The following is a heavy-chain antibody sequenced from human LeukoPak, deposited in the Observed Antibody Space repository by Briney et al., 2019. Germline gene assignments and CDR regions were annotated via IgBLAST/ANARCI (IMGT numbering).Heavy chain of an antibody. J-gene: IGHJ1*01. Sequence: SVKVSCKASGGTFSSYAISWVRQAPGQGLEWMGGIIPIFGTANYAQKFQGRVTITADESTSTAYMELSSLRSEDTAVYYCASHDSSGYPNAPWGFQHWGQGTLVTVSS. CDR3: ASHDSSGYPNAPWGFQH. CDR2: IIPIFGTA. CDR1: GGTFSSYA. V-gene: IGHV1-69*01. D-gene: IGHD3-22*01.